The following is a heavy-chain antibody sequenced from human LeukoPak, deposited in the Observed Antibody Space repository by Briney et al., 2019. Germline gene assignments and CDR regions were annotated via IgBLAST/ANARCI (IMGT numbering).Heavy chain of an antibody. CDR1: GGSFSGYY. CDR3: ARREQWLVLNDYYGMDV. CDR2: INHSGST. J-gene: IGHJ6*02. Sequence: SETLSLTCAVYGGSFSGYYWSWIRQPPGKGLEWIGEINHSGSTNYNPSLKSRVTISVDTSKNQFSLKLSSVTAADTAVYYCARREQWLVLNDYYGMDVWGQGTTVTVSS. D-gene: IGHD6-19*01. V-gene: IGHV4-34*01.